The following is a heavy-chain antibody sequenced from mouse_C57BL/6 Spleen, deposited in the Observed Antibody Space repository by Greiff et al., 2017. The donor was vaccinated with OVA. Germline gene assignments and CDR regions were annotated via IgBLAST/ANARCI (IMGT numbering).Heavy chain of an antibody. J-gene: IGHJ2*01. Sequence: QVQLQQPGAELVRPGSSVKLSCKASGYTFTSYWMHWVKQRPIQGLEWIGNIDPSDSETHYNQKFKDKATLTVDKSSSTAYMQLSSLTSEDSAVYYYARQTLVTPYFDYWGQGTTLTVSA. CDR2: IDPSDSET. D-gene: IGHD2-5*01. CDR3: ARQTLVTPYFDY. V-gene: IGHV1-52*01. CDR1: GYTFTSYW.